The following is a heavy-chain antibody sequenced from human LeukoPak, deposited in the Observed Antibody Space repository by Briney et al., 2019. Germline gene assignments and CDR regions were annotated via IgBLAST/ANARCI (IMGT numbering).Heavy chain of an antibody. D-gene: IGHD6-19*01. J-gene: IGHJ3*02. CDR1: GFTFSSYN. Sequence: PGGSLRLSCAASGFTFSSYNMNWVRQAPGKGLEWVSSISSSSNYIYYADSVKGRFTISRDNSKNTLYLQMSSLRAEDTAIYYCAKELTERWLIDAFDIWGQGTVVTVSS. V-gene: IGHV3-21*04. CDR3: AKELTERWLIDAFDI. CDR2: ISSSSNYI.